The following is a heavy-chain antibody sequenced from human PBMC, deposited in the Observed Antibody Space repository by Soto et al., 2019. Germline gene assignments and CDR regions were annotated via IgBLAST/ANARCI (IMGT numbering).Heavy chain of an antibody. D-gene: IGHD6-19*01. CDR3: ARSTVGIAVAGFDY. J-gene: IGHJ4*02. V-gene: IGHV1-2*04. Sequence: QVQLVQSGAEVKKPGASVKVSCKASGYTFTGYYMHWVRQAPGQGLEWMGWINPNSGGTNYAQKFQGWVTMTRETSISTAYMELSRLRSDDTAVYYCARSTVGIAVAGFDYWGQGTLVTVSS. CDR1: GYTFTGYY. CDR2: INPNSGGT.